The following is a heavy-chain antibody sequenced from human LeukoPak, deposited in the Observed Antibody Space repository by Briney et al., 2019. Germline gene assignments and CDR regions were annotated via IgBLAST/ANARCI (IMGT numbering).Heavy chain of an antibody. CDR2: ISSSGSTI. Sequence: GGSLRLSCAASGFTFSSYEMNWVRQAPGKGLEWVSYISSSGSTIYYADSVKGRFTISRDNAKNSLYLQMNSLRAEDTAVYYWARVPLFGVVIPFDYWGQGTLVTVSS. J-gene: IGHJ4*02. V-gene: IGHV3-48*03. CDR1: GFTFSSYE. D-gene: IGHD3-3*01. CDR3: ARVPLFGVVIPFDY.